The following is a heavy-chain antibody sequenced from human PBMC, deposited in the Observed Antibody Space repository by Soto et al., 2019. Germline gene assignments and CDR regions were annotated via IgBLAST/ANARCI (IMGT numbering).Heavy chain of an antibody. D-gene: IGHD4-17*01. CDR3: ARVLVPDYGDYSYYYGMDV. J-gene: IGHJ6*02. V-gene: IGHV4-31*03. CDR2: IYYSGST. CDR1: GGSISSGGYY. Sequence: SQTLSLTCTVSGGSISSGGYYWSWIRQHPGKGLEWIGYIYYSGSTYYNPSLKSRVTISVDTSKNQFSLKLSSVTAADTAVYYCARVLVPDYGDYSYYYGMDVWGQGTTVTVSS.